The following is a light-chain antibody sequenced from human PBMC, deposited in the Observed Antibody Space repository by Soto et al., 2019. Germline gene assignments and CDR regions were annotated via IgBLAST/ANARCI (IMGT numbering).Light chain of an antibody. V-gene: IGKV3-15*01. J-gene: IGKJ1*01. CDR2: GAS. Sequence: EIALTQSPATQSVSPGERLTLSCRASQSVDINLAWYQQKPGQAPRLLIYGASTRATDMSGTFSGRGSGTEFTLTISNVRPEDFAMYYCQQCGGSPTFGQGTKVDIK. CDR1: QSVDIN. CDR3: QQCGGSPT.